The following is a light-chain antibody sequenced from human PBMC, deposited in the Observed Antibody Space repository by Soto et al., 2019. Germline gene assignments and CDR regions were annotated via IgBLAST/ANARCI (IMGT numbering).Light chain of an antibody. CDR1: QSISTS. V-gene: IGKV1-5*01. CDR3: HSRA. CDR2: DAS. Sequence: DIQMTQSPSTLSASVGDRVTVTCRASQSISTSLAWYQQKPGKAPKILISDASSLESGVPSRFSGSGSETEFTLTISRLQPDDFATYFCHSRAFGQGTRLEIK. J-gene: IGKJ5*01.